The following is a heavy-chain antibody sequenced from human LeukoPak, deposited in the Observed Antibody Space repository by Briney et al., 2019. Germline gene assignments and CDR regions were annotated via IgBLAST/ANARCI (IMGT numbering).Heavy chain of an antibody. CDR3: ARLHCSGGSCYSGTARRYYMDV. D-gene: IGHD2-15*01. Sequence: NPSETLSLTCTVSGGSISSYYWSWIRQPPGKGLEWIGYIYYSGSTNYNPSLKSRVTISVDTSKNQFSLKLSSVTAADTAVYYCARLHCSGGSCYSGTARRYYMDVWGKGTTVTISS. CDR2: IYYSGST. J-gene: IGHJ6*03. V-gene: IGHV4-59*12. CDR1: GGSISSYY.